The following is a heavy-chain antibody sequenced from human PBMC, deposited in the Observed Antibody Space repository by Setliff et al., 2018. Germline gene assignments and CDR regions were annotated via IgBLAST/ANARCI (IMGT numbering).Heavy chain of an antibody. V-gene: IGHV5-51*01. CDR1: GYTFSNYW. CDR3: ARLGAPASHDAFDI. Sequence: PGESLKISCQGSGYTFSNYWIGWVRQMPGKGLEWMGVIYPGDSDTRYSPSFKGQVTISADKSTSTAYLQWSSLEASDTAMYYCARLGAPASHDAFDIWGQGTMVTVSS. J-gene: IGHJ3*02. CDR2: IYPGDSDT. D-gene: IGHD6-25*01.